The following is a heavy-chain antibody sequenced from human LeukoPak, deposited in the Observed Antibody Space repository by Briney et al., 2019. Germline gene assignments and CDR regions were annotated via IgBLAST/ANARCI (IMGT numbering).Heavy chain of an antibody. D-gene: IGHD1-1*01. V-gene: IGHV4-61*02. Sequence: PSETLSLTCTVSSGSISSGSYYWSWIRQPAGKGLEWIGRIYTSGNTNYNPSLKSRVTISVDTSKNQFSLKLSSVTAADTAVYCCARVSWFPGTSYYYMDVWGKGTTVTVSS. CDR3: ARVSWFPGTSYYYMDV. CDR1: SGSISSGSYY. J-gene: IGHJ6*03. CDR2: IYTSGNT.